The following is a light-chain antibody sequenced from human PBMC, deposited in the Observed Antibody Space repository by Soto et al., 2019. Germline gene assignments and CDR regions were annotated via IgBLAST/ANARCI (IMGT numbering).Light chain of an antibody. V-gene: IGKV2-28*01. CDR2: LGS. J-gene: IGKJ2*01. CDR3: MQGLQTPYT. CDR1: QSLLNSNGYNY. Sequence: DIVMTQSPLSLPVTPGEPASISCRSSQSLLNSNGYNYLDRYLQKPGQSPQLVIYLGSNRASGVPDRFSGSGAGTDFTLKISRVESEDVGAYYCMQGLQTPYTFGQGTKREIK.